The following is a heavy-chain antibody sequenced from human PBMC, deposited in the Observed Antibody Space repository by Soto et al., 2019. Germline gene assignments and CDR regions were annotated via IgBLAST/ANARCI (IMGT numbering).Heavy chain of an antibody. CDR2: ISHSGST. Sequence: QVQLQESGPGLVKPSQTLSLSCTVSGGSISSAAYYWSWIRQHPGKGLEWIGYISHSGSTSSTPSLKSRVIISADTSKNQFSLNLTSVTAADTAVYYCAREYTYGSNFFDCWGQGALVTVSS. CDR1: GGSISSAAYY. CDR3: AREYTYGSNFFDC. J-gene: IGHJ4*02. D-gene: IGHD5-18*01. V-gene: IGHV4-31*03.